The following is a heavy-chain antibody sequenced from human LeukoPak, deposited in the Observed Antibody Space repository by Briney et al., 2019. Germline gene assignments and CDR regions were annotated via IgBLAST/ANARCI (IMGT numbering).Heavy chain of an antibody. CDR1: GFTFSSYM. D-gene: IGHD3-22*01. V-gene: IGHV3-7*03. CDR3: AKDRDDSSGYWPLGDI. Sequence: GGSLRLSCAASGFTFSSYMMTWVRQAPGKGLEWVANIKPDGGEKFYVDSVRGRFTISRDNAKNSLYLQMNSLRAEDTAVYYCAKDRDDSSGYWPLGDIWGQGTLVTVSS. CDR2: IKPDGGEK. J-gene: IGHJ4*02.